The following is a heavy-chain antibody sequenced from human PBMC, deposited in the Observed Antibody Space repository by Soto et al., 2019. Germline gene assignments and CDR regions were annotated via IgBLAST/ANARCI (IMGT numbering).Heavy chain of an antibody. V-gene: IGHV4-59*01. Sequence: QVQLQESGPGLVKPSETLSLTCTVSGGSISSYQWSWIRQAPGRGLEWIGYISYSGSITYNPSLKSRVTISLDTSKNQFSLRLSSVTASDTAVYYCARNFSAFDYWGQGTLVTVSS. CDR2: ISYSGSI. J-gene: IGHJ4*02. CDR3: ARNFSAFDY. CDR1: GGSISSYQ. D-gene: IGHD1-26*01.